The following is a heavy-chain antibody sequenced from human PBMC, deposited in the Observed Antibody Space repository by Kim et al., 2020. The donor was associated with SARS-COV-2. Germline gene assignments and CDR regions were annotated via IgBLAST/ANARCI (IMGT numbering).Heavy chain of an antibody. J-gene: IGHJ4*02. Sequence: GGSLRLSCAASGFTFSSYGMHWVRQAPGKGLEWVAVIWYDGSNKYYADSVKGRFTISRDNSKNTLYLQMNSLRAEDTAVYYCARDYQRYCSGGSCQTVDYWGQGTLVTVSS. CDR3: ARDYQRYCSGGSCQTVDY. CDR2: IWYDGSNK. CDR1: GFTFSSYG. V-gene: IGHV3-33*08. D-gene: IGHD2-15*01.